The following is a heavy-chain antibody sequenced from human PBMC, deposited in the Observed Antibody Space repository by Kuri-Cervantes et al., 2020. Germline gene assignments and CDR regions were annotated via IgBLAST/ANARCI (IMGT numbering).Heavy chain of an antibody. D-gene: IGHD6-13*01. Sequence: GSLRLSCTVSGGSVSSGSYYWSWIRQPPGKGLEWIGYIYYSGSTNYNPSLKSRVTISVDKSKNQFSLKLSSVTAADTAVYYCARAGYSSSWSLDYWGQGTLVTVSS. CDR1: GGSVSSGSYY. J-gene: IGHJ4*02. CDR3: ARAGYSSSWSLDY. V-gene: IGHV4-61*01. CDR2: IYYSGST.